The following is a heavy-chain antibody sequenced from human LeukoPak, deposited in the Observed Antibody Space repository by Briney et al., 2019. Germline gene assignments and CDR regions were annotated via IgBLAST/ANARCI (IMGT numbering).Heavy chain of an antibody. CDR3: ARVVGRYCSSTSCYIDY. J-gene: IGHJ4*02. CDR2: IYDSGST. CDR1: GGSISTYY. V-gene: IGHV4-59*01. Sequence: SETLSLTCIVSGGSISTYYWSWIRQPPGKGLEWIGYIYDSGSTNDNPSLKSRVTISEDTSKRQFSLKLRSVTAADTAVYYCARVVGRYCSSTSCYIDYWGQGTLVTVSS. D-gene: IGHD2-2*02.